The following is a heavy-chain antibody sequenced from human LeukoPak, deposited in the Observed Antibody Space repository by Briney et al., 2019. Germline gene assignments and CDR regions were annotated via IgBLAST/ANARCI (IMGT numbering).Heavy chain of an antibody. CDR3: ARVPDYGDYAPPDY. J-gene: IGHJ4*02. CDR2: IYYSGST. CDR1: GGSISSYY. V-gene: IGHV4-59*01. Sequence: SETLSLTCTVSGGSISSYYWSWLRQPPGKGLEWIGYIYYSGSTNYNPSLKSRVTISVDTSKNQFSLKLSSVTAADTAVYYCARVPDYGDYAPPDYWGQGTLVTVSS. D-gene: IGHD4-17*01.